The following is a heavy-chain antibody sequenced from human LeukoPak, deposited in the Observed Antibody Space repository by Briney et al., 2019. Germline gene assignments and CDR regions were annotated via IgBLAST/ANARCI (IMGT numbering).Heavy chain of an antibody. CDR3: ASLGSGSYYFDY. J-gene: IGHJ4*02. CDR2: ISSSSSYT. CDR1: GFTFSDYY. Sequence: PGGPLRLSCAASGFTFSDYYMSWIRQAPGKGLEGVSYISSSSSYTNYADSVKGRFTISRDNAKNSLYLQMNSLRAEDTAVYYCASLGSGSYYFDYWGQGTLVTVSS. V-gene: IGHV3-11*06. D-gene: IGHD1-26*01.